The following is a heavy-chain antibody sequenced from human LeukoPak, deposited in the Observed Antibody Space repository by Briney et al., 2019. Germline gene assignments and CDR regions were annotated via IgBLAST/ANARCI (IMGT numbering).Heavy chain of an antibody. D-gene: IGHD6-6*01. J-gene: IGHJ6*03. Sequence: SEALSLTCAVYGGSFNDHYWTWIRQPPGKGLEWIGYIYYSGSTNYNPSLKSRVTILVDTSKNQVSLKLSSVTAADTAVHFCARDWGVEGRPGYMDVWGKGTTVTVSS. V-gene: IGHV4-59*11. CDR3: ARDWGVEGRPGYMDV. CDR2: IYYSGST. CDR1: GGSFNDHY.